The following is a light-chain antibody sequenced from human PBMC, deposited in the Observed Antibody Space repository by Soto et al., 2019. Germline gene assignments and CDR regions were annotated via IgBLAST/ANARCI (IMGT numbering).Light chain of an antibody. J-gene: IGKJ5*01. Sequence: EIVMTQSPATLSVSPGESATLSCRASQSVSSNLAWHQQKPGQAPRILMYDASTSATGISARFSGSGSGTEFTHTISSLQSEDFAVYYCQQYHNWPITFGQGTRLEIK. V-gene: IGKV3-15*01. CDR2: DAS. CDR3: QQYHNWPIT. CDR1: QSVSSN.